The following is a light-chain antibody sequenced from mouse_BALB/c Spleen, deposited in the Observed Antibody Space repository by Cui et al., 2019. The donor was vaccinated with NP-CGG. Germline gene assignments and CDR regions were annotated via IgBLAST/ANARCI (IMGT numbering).Light chain of an antibody. CDR1: TGAVTTSNY. J-gene: IGLJ1*01. Sequence: HAGVTQESARTTSPGETVTLTCRSSTGAVTTSNYANWVQEKPDHLFTGLIGGTNNRVPGVPARFSGSLIGDKAALTITGAQTEDEAIYFCALWYSNHWVFGGGTKLTVL. CDR3: ALWYSNHWV. V-gene: IGLV1*01. CDR2: GTN.